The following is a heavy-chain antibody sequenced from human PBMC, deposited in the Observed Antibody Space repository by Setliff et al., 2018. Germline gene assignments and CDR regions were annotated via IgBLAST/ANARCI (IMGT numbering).Heavy chain of an antibody. CDR2: ISAYNGNT. V-gene: IGHV1-18*01. D-gene: IGHD2-2*01. CDR3: ARVLFHCSSTSCYLDAFDI. Sequence: ASVKISCKASGYTFISYGISWVRQAPGQGLEWMGWISAYNGNTNYAQKLQGRVTMTTDTSTSTAYMELRSLRSDDTAVYYCARVLFHCSSTSCYLDAFDIWGQGTMVTVSS. J-gene: IGHJ3*02. CDR1: GYTFISYG.